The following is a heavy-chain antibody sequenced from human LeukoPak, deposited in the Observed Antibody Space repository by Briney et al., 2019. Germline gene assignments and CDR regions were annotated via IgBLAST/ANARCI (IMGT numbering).Heavy chain of an antibody. CDR3: AMRHHVPTMIVVHYGMDV. CDR2: IIPIVGTA. CDR1: GGTFSSYA. J-gene: IGHJ6*02. D-gene: IGHD3-22*01. Sequence: SVNVSCKASGGTFSSYAISWVRQAPGQGLEWMGGIIPIVGTANYAQKFQGRVTITADESTSTAYMELSSLRSEDTAVYYCAMRHHVPTMIVVHYGMDVWGQGTTVTVSS. V-gene: IGHV1-69*01.